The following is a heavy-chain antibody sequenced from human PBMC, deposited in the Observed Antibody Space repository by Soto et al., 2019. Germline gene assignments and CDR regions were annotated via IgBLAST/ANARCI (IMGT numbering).Heavy chain of an antibody. Sequence: QLQLQESGPGLVKPSETLSLTCTVPGGSISSSSYYWGWIRQPPGKGLEWIGSIYYSGSTYYNPALKSRVTICVDTTKDQFSRKLSSVTAADTAVYYCARHIRRMGEGYSSSWFHNYWCQGTLVTVSS. CDR3: ARHIRRMGEGYSSSWFHNY. V-gene: IGHV4-39*01. J-gene: IGHJ4*02. CDR1: GGSISSSSYY. D-gene: IGHD6-13*01. CDR2: IYYSGST.